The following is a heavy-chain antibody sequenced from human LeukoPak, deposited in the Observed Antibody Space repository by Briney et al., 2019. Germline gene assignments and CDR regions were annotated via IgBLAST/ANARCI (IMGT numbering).Heavy chain of an antibody. CDR2: ISGSGGST. Sequence: GGSLRVSCAASGFTFSSYAMSWVRQAPGKGLEWVSAISGSGGSTYYADSVKGRFTISRDNSKNTLYLQMNSLRAEDTAVYYCAKSGGHRYCSSTSCPALETFDYWGQGTLVTVSS. CDR3: AKSGGHRYCSSTSCPALETFDY. V-gene: IGHV3-23*01. D-gene: IGHD2-2*01. J-gene: IGHJ4*02. CDR1: GFTFSSYA.